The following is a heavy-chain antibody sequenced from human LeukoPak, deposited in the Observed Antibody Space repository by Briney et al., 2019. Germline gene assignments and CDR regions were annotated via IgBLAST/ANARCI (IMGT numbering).Heavy chain of an antibody. CDR2: INPNSGGT. Sequence: ASVKVSCKASGYTFTSYDINWVRQATGQGLEWMGWINPNSGGTNYAQKFQGRVTMTRDTSISTAYMELSRVRSDDTAVYYCARDLAEHWKPAALSPGNYWGQGTLVTVSS. J-gene: IGHJ4*02. V-gene: IGHV1-2*02. CDR3: ARDLAEHWKPAALSPGNY. CDR1: GYTFTSYD. D-gene: IGHD2-2*01.